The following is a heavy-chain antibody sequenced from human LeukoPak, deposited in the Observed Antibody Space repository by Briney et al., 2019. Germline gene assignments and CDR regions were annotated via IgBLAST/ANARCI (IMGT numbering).Heavy chain of an antibody. CDR1: GYTFINYY. J-gene: IGHJ3*01. CDR2: INPSGGSP. V-gene: IGHV1-46*01. D-gene: IGHD6-13*01. Sequence: DSVNVSCKSSGYTFINYYIHWVRQAPGQGLEWMGIINPSGGSPTYAQKFQGRVTMTSDMSTSTVYMELSSLGSEDTAVYYCARDVAAAGSAFDFWGQGTMVTVSS. CDR3: ARDVAAAGSAFDF.